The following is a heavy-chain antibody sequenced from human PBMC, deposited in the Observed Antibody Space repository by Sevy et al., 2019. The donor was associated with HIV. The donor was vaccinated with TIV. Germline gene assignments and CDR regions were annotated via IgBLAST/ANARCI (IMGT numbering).Heavy chain of an antibody. V-gene: IGHV3-23*01. CDR2: ISGSGNYT. J-gene: IGHJ4*02. Sequence: GGSLRLSCAASGFTFNNYAMNWVRQAPGKGLEWVSVISGSGNYTYYADSVKGRFTISRDTSKNTLYLQMNSLRAEDTAVYYCAKEKEMSMYYFHSWGQGTLVTVSS. D-gene: IGHD3-10*02. CDR3: AKEKEMSMYYFHS. CDR1: GFTFNNYA.